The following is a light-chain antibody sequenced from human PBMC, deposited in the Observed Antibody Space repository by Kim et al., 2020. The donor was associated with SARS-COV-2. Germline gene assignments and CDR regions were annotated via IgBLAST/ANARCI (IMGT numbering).Light chain of an antibody. Sequence: QSVLTQPPSVSGAPGQRVTISCSGSSSNIGAGYDVHWYQHLPGTAPKLLIYGNNNPPSWVPYRFSASKSANSASLAITGLQAEDEADYYCQSYDTSLCGSKIFCGGTQLTVL. CDR3: QSYDTSLCGSKI. CDR2: GNN. CDR1: SSNIGAGYD. V-gene: IGLV1-40*01. J-gene: IGLJ2*01.